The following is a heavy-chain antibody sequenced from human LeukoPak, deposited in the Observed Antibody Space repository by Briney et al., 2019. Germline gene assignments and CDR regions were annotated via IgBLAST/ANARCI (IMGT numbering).Heavy chain of an antibody. CDR2: ISSNEYDT. CDR1: GFTFGAYF. D-gene: IGHD2-8*01. Sequence: GGSLRLSCSVSGFTFGAYFMHWVRQAPGKGLQYVSSISSNEYDTYYADSVKGRFTISRDNSKNTLFLQMNNLRPEDTAVYYCVKDLNGTWSFDYWGQGTLVTVSS. V-gene: IGHV3-64D*06. CDR3: VKDLNGTWSFDY. J-gene: IGHJ4*02.